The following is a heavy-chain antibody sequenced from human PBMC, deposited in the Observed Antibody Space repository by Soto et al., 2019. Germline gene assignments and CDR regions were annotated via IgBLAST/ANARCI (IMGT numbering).Heavy chain of an antibody. Sequence: PGGSLRLSCAASGFTFSSYGMHWVRQAPGKGLEWVAVISYDGSNKYYADSVKGRFTISRDNSKNTLYLQMNSLRAEDTAVYYCAKDRGHPRYFDYWGQGTLVTVSS. CDR3: AKDRGHPRYFDY. CDR1: GFTFSSYG. J-gene: IGHJ4*02. CDR2: ISYDGSNK. V-gene: IGHV3-30*18.